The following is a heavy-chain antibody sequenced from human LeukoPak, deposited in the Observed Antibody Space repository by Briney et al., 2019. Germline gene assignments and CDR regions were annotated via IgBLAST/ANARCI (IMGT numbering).Heavy chain of an antibody. V-gene: IGHV3-21*01. CDR1: GFTFSSYS. D-gene: IGHD2-15*01. Sequence: PGGSLRLSCAASGFTFSSYSMNWVRQAPGKGLEWVSSISSSSSYIYYADSVKGRFTISRDNAKNSLYLQMNSLRAEDTAVYYCARGVAATYYYYGMDVWGQGTTVTVSS. CDR2: ISSSSSYI. CDR3: ARGVAATYYYYGMDV. J-gene: IGHJ6*02.